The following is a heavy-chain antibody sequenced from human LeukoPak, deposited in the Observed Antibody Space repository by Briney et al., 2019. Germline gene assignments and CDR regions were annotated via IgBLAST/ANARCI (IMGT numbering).Heavy chain of an antibody. J-gene: IGHJ2*01. CDR3: ARQYIDILTGYHRGELYWYFDL. CDR2: IYTSGST. D-gene: IGHD3-9*01. CDR1: GGSISSGSYY. Sequence: SETLSLTCSVSGGSISSGSYYWSWIRQPGGKGLEWIGRIYTSGSTNYDPSLKSRVTISVDTSKNQFSLKLRSVTAADTAVYYCARQYIDILTGYHRGELYWYFDLWGRGTLVTVSS. V-gene: IGHV4-61*02.